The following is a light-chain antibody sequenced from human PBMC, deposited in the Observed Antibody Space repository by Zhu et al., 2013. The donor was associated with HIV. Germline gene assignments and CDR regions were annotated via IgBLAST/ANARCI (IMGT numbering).Light chain of an antibody. Sequence: DIQMTQSPSSLSASVGDRVTITCRASQTVRSYLNWYQQKPGKAPKVLIFAASSLQSGVPSRFSGSGSGTDFTLTISSLQPEDFATYYCQQSYSNPRTFGQGTKLEIK. CDR3: QQSYSNPRT. CDR2: AAS. V-gene: IGKV1-39*01. CDR1: QTVRSY. J-gene: IGKJ2*01.